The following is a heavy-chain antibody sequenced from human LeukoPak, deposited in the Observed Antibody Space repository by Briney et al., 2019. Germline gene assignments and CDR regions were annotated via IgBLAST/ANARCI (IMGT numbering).Heavy chain of an antibody. V-gene: IGHV4-39*01. CDR2: IYYSGST. CDR3: ASGGGYSYGFGYLFDY. Sequence: PSETLSLTCTVSGGSISSSSHYWGWSRQPPGKGLEWIGSIYYSGSTYYNPSLKSRVTISVDTSKNQFSLKLSSVTAADTAVYYCASGGGYSYGFGYLFDYWGQGTLVTVSS. J-gene: IGHJ4*02. CDR1: GGSISSSSHY. D-gene: IGHD5-18*01.